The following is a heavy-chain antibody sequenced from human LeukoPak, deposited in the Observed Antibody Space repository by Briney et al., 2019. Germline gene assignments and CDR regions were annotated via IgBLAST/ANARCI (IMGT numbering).Heavy chain of an antibody. J-gene: IGHJ5*02. V-gene: IGHV4-39*07. CDR1: GASITIGAESYH. CDR3: ARRPGYSSSWRYNWFDP. Sequence: PSETLSLTCTVSGASITIGAESYHWGWIRQPPGKGLEWIGTIYYTGISYYNPSLESRVTSTLDTSKNQFSLKLSSVTAADTAVYYCARRPGYSSSWRYNWFDPWGQGTLVTVSS. CDR2: IYYTGIS. D-gene: IGHD6-13*01.